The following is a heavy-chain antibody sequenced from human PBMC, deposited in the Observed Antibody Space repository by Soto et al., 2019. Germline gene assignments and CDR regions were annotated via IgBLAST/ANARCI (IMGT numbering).Heavy chain of an antibody. CDR2: IWYDGSNK. V-gene: IGHV3-33*01. J-gene: IGHJ4*02. Sequence: GWSLRLSCAASGFTFSSYGMHWVRHAPGKGLEWVAVIWYDGSNKYYADSVKGRFTISRDNSKNTLYLQMNSLRAEDTAVYYCERDRSSSSWKHFDYWVQGTLVTVSS. CDR1: GFTFSSYG. D-gene: IGHD6-13*01. CDR3: ERDRSSSSWKHFDY.